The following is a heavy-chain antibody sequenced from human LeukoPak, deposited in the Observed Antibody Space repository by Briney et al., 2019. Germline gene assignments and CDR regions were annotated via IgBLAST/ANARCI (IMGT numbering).Heavy chain of an antibody. D-gene: IGHD2-2*01. CDR2: ISSSSSTI. J-gene: IGHJ4*02. V-gene: IGHV3-48*01. CDR1: GFTFSSYS. Sequence: PGGSLRLSCAASGFTFSSYSMNWVRQAPGKGLEWVSYISSSSSTIYYADSVKGRFTIPRDNAKNSLYLQMNSLRAEDTAVYYCARRLVPAARALDYWGQGTLVTVSS. CDR3: ARRLVPAARALDY.